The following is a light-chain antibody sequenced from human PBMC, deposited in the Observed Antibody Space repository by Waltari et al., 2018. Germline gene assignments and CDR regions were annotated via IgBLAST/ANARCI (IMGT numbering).Light chain of an antibody. Sequence: QSVLTQPPSASGTPGQRVPISCSGSSSNIGSNPVNWYQQLPGTAPSLLIYGDNRRPSGVPDRFSGSKSGTSASLAISGLQSEDEVDFYCAVWDNSLNGVVFGGGTKLTVL. CDR1: SSNIGSNP. V-gene: IGLV1-44*01. CDR2: GDN. CDR3: AVWDNSLNGVV. J-gene: IGLJ2*01.